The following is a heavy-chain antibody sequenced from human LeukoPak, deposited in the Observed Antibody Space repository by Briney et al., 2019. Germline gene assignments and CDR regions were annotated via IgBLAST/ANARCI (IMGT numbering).Heavy chain of an antibody. CDR3: AKDQSYDSSGYY. CDR1: GFTLSSYE. D-gene: IGHD3-22*01. J-gene: IGHJ4*02. V-gene: IGHV3-23*01. CDR2: IGYSGGDT. Sequence: GGSLRLSCTVSGFTLSSYEMTWFRQAPGKGLEWVSSIGYSGGDTHYADSVKGRFTISRDNSKNTLFLQMNSLRAEDTAVYYCAKDQSYDSSGYYWGQGTLVTVSS.